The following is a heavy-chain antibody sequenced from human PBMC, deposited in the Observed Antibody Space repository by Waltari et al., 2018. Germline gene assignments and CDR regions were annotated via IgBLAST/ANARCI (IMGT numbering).Heavy chain of an antibody. D-gene: IGHD2-21*01. CDR2: INPRGGST. CDR1: EYTFTSSY. Sequence: QVQLVQSGAEVKKPGASVKISCTTSEYTFTSSYIHWVRQAPGQGLEWMGIINPRGGSTIYAQKFQGRVTMTRDTSTSTVYMELSSLRSEDTAVYYCALDTGALWMDVWGQGTTVTVSS. V-gene: IGHV1-46*01. J-gene: IGHJ6*02. CDR3: ALDTGALWMDV.